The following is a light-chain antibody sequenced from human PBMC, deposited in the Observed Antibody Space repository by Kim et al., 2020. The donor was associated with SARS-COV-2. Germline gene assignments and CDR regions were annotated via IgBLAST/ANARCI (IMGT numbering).Light chain of an antibody. CDR1: QSISTY. CDR3: LQSNRVTFT. CDR2: AAS. Sequence: DIQMTQSPSSLSAYVGDRVTITCRASQSISTYFNWFQQKPGKPPKRLIYAASNLQRGVPSRFSGSGSGTDFTLTISSLHAVNFANYICLQSNRVTFTFG. V-gene: IGKV1-39*01. J-gene: IGKJ4*02.